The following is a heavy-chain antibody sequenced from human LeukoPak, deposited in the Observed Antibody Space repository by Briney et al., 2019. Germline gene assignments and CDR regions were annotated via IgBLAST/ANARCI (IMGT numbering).Heavy chain of an antibody. J-gene: IGHJ4*02. CDR1: GGSFSGYY. CDR3: ARRKRAYSSSWYYFDY. D-gene: IGHD6-13*01. Sequence: SETLSLTCAVYGGSFSGYYWSWIRQPPGKRLEWIGEINHSGSTNYNPSLKSRVTISVDTSKNQFSLKLSSVTAADTAVYYCARRKRAYSSSWYYFDYWGQGTLVTVSS. V-gene: IGHV4-34*01. CDR2: INHSGST.